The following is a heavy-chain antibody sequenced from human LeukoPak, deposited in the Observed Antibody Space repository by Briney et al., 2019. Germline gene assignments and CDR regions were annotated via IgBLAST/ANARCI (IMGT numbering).Heavy chain of an antibody. CDR2: ISWNSGSI. Sequence: GRSLRLSCAASGFTFDDYAMHWVRQAPGKGLEWVSGISWNSGSIGYADSVKGRFTISRDNAKNSLYLQMNSLRAEDTALYYCAKVGERNSGYYYRDFDYWGQGTLVTVSS. CDR1: GFTFDDYA. V-gene: IGHV3-9*01. J-gene: IGHJ4*02. D-gene: IGHD3-22*01. CDR3: AKVGERNSGYYYRDFDY.